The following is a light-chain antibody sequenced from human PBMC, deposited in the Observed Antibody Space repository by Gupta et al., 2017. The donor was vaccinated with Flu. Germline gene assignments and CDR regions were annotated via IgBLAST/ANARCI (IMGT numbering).Light chain of an antibody. CDR1: KVGDKY. V-gene: IGLV3-1*01. Sequence: GQTGSITWCEDKVGDKYACWNQKKPGQSLVLVIHEDSKRSARIHGRFAGYNSGNTATLTISGTQVMDEDDYYWQAGNSSTEVFGGGTKLTVL. CDR3: QAGNSSTEV. CDR2: EDS. J-gene: IGLJ3*02.